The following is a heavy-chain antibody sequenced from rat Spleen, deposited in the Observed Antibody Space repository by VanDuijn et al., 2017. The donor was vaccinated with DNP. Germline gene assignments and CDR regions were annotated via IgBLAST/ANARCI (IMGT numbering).Heavy chain of an antibody. D-gene: IGHD1-4*01. CDR1: GYTFTSYY. CDR2: VNTGSGDT. J-gene: IGHJ1*01. Sequence: QVQLQQSGAELAKPGSSVMISCKASGYTFTSYYISWIKQTTGQGLEYIGYVNTGSGDTNYNAKFKGKATLTVDTSSSTAFMQLSSLTPDDSAVFYCARRRLPYWYFDFWGPGTMVTVSS. V-gene: IGHV1-43*01. CDR3: ARRRLPYWYFDF.